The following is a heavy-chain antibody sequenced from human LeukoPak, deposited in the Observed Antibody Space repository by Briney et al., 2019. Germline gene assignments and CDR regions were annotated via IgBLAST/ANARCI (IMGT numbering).Heavy chain of an antibody. CDR3: ATNPFGSGSYYKI. V-gene: IGHV1-2*02. J-gene: IGHJ4*02. CDR1: GYTFTGYY. Sequence: GASVKVSCKASGYTFTGYYMHWVRQAPGQGLEWMGWINPNSGDTNYAQKFQGRVTMTRDTSISTAYMELRRLRSDDTAMFYCATNPFGSGSYYKIWGQGTLVTVSS. D-gene: IGHD3-10*01. CDR2: INPNSGDT.